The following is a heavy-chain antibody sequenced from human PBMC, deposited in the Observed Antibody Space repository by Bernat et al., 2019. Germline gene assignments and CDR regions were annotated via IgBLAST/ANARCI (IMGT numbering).Heavy chain of an antibody. D-gene: IGHD6-19*01. J-gene: IGHJ3*02. Sequence: QVQLVQSGAEVKKPGSSVKVSCKASGGTFSSYAISWVRQAPGQGLEWMGGIIPIFGTANYAQKFQGRVTITADESTSTAYMELSSLRSEDTTVYYCVKNEDRGSSGWYVAFDIWGQGTMVTVSS. CDR3: VKNEDRGSSGWYVAFDI. CDR1: GGTFSSYA. V-gene: IGHV1-69*01. CDR2: IIPIFGTA.